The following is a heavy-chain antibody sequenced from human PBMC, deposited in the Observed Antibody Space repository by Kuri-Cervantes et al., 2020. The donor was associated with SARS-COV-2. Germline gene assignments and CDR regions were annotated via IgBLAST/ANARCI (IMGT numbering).Heavy chain of an antibody. D-gene: IGHD3/OR15-3a*01. CDR1: GGSISSSSYY. V-gene: IGHV4-39*01. CDR3: ASPRDWYYYGMDV. J-gene: IGHJ6*02. Sequence: SETLSLTCTVSGGSISSSSYYWGWIRQPPGKGQEWIGSIYYSGTTYYNPSLKSRVTISVDTSKNQFSLRLSSVTAADTAVYYCASPRDWYYYGMDVWGQGTTVTVSS. CDR2: IYYSGTT.